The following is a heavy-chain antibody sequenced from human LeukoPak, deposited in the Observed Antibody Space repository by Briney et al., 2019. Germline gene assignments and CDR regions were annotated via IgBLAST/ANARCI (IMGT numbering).Heavy chain of an antibody. J-gene: IGHJ4*02. CDR3: AKDGRATFITMVRGVNFDY. CDR1: GFTFSSYG. V-gene: IGHV3-23*01. Sequence: GSLRLSCAASGFTFSSYGMSWVRPAPGKGLEWVSAISGSGGSTYYADSVKGRFTISRDNSKNTLYLQMNSLRAEDTAVYYCAKDGRATFITMVRGVNFDYWGQGTLVTVSS. D-gene: IGHD3-10*01. CDR2: ISGSGGST.